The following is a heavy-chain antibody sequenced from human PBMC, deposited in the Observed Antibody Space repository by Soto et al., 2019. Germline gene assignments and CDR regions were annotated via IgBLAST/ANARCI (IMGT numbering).Heavy chain of an antibody. D-gene: IGHD3-22*01. CDR2: LDPADSFT. CDR3: ARHLYDNRNYLDALDV. J-gene: IGHJ3*01. Sequence: GESLKISCNVSGYSFTTFWISWVRQMPEKGLERMGRLDPADSFTNYSPSFQGHVTISVDKSINTAYLQWSSLKASDTAIYYCARHLYDNRNYLDALDVWGQGTMVTVSS. CDR1: GYSFTTFW. V-gene: IGHV5-10-1*01.